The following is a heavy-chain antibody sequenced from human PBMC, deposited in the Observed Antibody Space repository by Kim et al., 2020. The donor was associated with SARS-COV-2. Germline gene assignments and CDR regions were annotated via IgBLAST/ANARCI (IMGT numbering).Heavy chain of an antibody. V-gene: IGHV3-74*01. CDR1: GFTFSSYW. D-gene: IGHD4-17*01. Sequence: GGSLRLSCAASGFTFSSYWMHWVRQAPGKGLVWVSLIHRDGSSTSYADSVKGRFTISRDNAKNTLYLQMNILRVDDPAVYFFARDTVVSTTELDYLGLGT. CDR3: ARDTVVSTTELDY. J-gene: IGHJ4*02. CDR2: IHRDGSST.